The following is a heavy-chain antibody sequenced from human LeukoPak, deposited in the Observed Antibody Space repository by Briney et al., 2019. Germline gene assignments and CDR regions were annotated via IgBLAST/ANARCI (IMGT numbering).Heavy chain of an antibody. V-gene: IGHV4-39*01. CDR3: ARHARDSSTWTPYDFDY. J-gene: IGHJ4*02. CDR2: IYYSGST. CDR1: GGSISSSSYY. Sequence: SETLSLTCTVSGGSISSSSYYWGWIRQPPGKGPEWIGSIYYSGSTYYNPSLKSRVTISVDTSKNQFSLKLSSVTAADTAVYYCARHARDSSTWTPYDFDYWGQGTLVTVSS. D-gene: IGHD6-13*01.